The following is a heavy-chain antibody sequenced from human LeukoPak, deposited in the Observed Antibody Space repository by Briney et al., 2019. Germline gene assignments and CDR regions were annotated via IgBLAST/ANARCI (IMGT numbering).Heavy chain of an antibody. V-gene: IGHV4-39*01. Sequence: SETLSLTCTVSGGSISSSSYYWGWIRQPPGKGLEWIGSIYYSGSTYYNPSLKSRVTISVDTSKNQFSLKLSSVTAADTAVYYCARVGGDYGPRVLDYWGQGTLVTVSS. CDR1: GGSISSSSYY. CDR2: IYYSGST. CDR3: ARVGGDYGPRVLDY. J-gene: IGHJ4*02. D-gene: IGHD4-17*01.